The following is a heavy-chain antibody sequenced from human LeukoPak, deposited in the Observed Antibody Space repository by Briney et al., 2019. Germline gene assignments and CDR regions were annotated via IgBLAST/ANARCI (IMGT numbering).Heavy chain of an antibody. D-gene: IGHD1-14*01. Sequence: SETLSLTCAVYGGSFSSGDYYWSWIRQPPGKGLEWIGYIYYRGSTYYNPSLKSRITILEDTSKNQFSLKLSSVTVADTAVYYCARTEVLGSYLYLLDYWGQGTLVTVSS. CDR3: ARTEVLGSYLYLLDY. CDR2: IYYRGST. CDR1: GGSFSSGDYY. V-gene: IGHV4-30-4*01. J-gene: IGHJ4*02.